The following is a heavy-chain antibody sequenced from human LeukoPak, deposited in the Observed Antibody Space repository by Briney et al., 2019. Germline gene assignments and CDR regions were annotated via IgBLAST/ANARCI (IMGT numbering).Heavy chain of an antibody. J-gene: IGHJ3*02. CDR2: ISPGGGTT. Sequence: GGSLRLSCAASGFTFSSYWMSWVRQAPGRGLEWVSSISPGGGTTYYADSVKGRFTISRDNAKNSLYLQMNTLRAEDTAVYYCARVNGDYRAFDIWGQGTMVTVSS. CDR3: ARVNGDYRAFDI. CDR1: GFTFSSYW. V-gene: IGHV3-48*04. D-gene: IGHD4-11*01.